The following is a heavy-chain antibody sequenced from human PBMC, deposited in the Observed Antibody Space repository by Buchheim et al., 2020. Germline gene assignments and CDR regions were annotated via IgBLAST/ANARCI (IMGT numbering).Heavy chain of an antibody. V-gene: IGHV3-23*01. CDR3: AKGGPSSLYYFDY. CDR1: GFTISSYA. CDR2: IGSGGNT. Sequence: EVQLLESGGGLVQPGGSLRLSCAASGFTISSYAMRWVRQAPGKGLEWVSTIGSGGNTYYADSVKGRFTISRYNSKNTLSVHMHSLRAEDTAVYYCAKGGPSSLYYFDYWGQGTL. J-gene: IGHJ4*02. D-gene: IGHD5-12*01.